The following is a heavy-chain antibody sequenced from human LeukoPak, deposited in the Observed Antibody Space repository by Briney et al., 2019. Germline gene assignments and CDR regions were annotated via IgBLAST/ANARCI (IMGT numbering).Heavy chain of an antibody. J-gene: IGHJ4*02. D-gene: IGHD5-12*01. CDR3: ARHVHSGYEIDY. V-gene: IGHV4-39*01. CDR2: IYYSGGT. Sequence: PSETLSLTCTVSGGSISYYWGWIRQSPGKGLEWIGSIYYSGGTYHNPSLKSRVTISVDTSKNQFSLKLSSVTAADTAVYYCARHVHSGYEIDYWGQGTLVTVSS. CDR1: GGSISYY.